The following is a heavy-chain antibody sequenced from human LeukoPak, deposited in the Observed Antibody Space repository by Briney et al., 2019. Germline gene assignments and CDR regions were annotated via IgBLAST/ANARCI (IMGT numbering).Heavy chain of an antibody. V-gene: IGHV1-18*01. Sequence: ASVKVSCKASGYTFTNYGFSWVRQAPGQGLEWMGWISAYNGNTNYAQKLQGRVTMTTDTSTSTAYMELRSLRSDDTAVYYCATGYCSGGSCDYYYYYMDVWGKGTTVTVSS. J-gene: IGHJ6*03. CDR2: ISAYNGNT. CDR1: GYTFTNYG. D-gene: IGHD2-15*01. CDR3: ATGYCSGGSCDYYYYYMDV.